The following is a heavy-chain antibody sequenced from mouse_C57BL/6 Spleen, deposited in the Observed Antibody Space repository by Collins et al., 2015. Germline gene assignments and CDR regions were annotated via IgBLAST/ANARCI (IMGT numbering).Heavy chain of an antibody. J-gene: IGHJ2*01. CDR2: IDPSDSET. D-gene: IGHD2-2*01. Sequence: QVQLQQPGAELVRPGSSVKLSCKASGYTFTSYWMHWVKQRPIQGLEWIGNIDPSDSETHYNQKFKDKATLTVDKSSSTAYMQLSSPTSEDSAVYYCARAVTTTGYFDYWGQGTTLTVSS. V-gene: IGHV1-52*01. CDR1: GYTFTSYW. CDR3: ARAVTTTGYFDY.